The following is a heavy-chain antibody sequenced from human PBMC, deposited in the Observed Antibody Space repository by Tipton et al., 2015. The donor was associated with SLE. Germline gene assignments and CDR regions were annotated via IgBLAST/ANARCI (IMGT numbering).Heavy chain of an antibody. CDR2: IRYDGSNK. CDR1: GFTFSSYG. Sequence: SLRLSCAASGFTFSSYGMHWVRQAPGKGLEWVAFIRYDGSNKYYADSVKGRFTISRDNSKNTLYLQMNSLRAEDTAVYYCARENYYGSGSIGAFDIWGQGTMVTVSS. CDR3: ARENYYGSGSIGAFDI. D-gene: IGHD3-10*01. V-gene: IGHV3-30*02. J-gene: IGHJ3*02.